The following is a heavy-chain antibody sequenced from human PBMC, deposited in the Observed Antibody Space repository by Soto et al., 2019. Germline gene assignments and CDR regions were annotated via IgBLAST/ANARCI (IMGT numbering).Heavy chain of an antibody. CDR2: ISYDGSNK. D-gene: IGHD6-13*01. CDR3: AKDMGQQLRWFDP. Sequence: QVQLVESGGGVVQPGRSLRLSCAASGFTFSSYGMHWVRQAPGKGLEWVAVISYDGSNKYYADSVKGRFTISRDNSKNTLYLQMNSLRAEYTAVYYCAKDMGQQLRWFDPWGQGTLVTVSS. CDR1: GFTFSSYG. J-gene: IGHJ5*02. V-gene: IGHV3-30*18.